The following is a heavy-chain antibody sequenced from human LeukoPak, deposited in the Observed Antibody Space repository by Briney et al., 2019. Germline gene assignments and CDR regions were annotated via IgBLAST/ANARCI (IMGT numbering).Heavy chain of an antibody. Sequence: SETLSLTCTVSGGSISSYYWSWIRQPPGKGLEWTGNIHYSGSTNYNPSLKSRVTISVDTSKNQFSLKLSSVTAADTAVYYCARDRGATDYWGQGTLVTVSS. V-gene: IGHV4-59*01. CDR1: GGSISSYY. D-gene: IGHD1-26*01. CDR3: ARDRGATDY. J-gene: IGHJ4*02. CDR2: IHYSGST.